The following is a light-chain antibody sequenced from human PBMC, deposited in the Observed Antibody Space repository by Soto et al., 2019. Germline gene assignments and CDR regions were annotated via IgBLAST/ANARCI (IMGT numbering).Light chain of an antibody. Sequence: EVVLTQSPATLSLSPGERATLSCTASQSISTYLSWYQHKPGQDPRLLIYDASSRAPGIPARFSGSGSGTDFTLTISSLEPEDFAVYYCQQRRNWPPLTFGGGTKVEIK. CDR3: QQRRNWPPLT. CDR2: DAS. CDR1: QSISTY. V-gene: IGKV3-11*01. J-gene: IGKJ4*01.